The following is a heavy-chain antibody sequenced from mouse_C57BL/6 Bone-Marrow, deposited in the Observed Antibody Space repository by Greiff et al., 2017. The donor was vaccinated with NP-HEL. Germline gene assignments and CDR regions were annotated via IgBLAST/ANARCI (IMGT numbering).Heavy chain of an antibody. CDR3: ATNYYGSSHDY. D-gene: IGHD1-1*01. V-gene: IGHV1-82*01. Sequence: QVHVKQSGPELVKPGASVKISCKASGYAFSSSWMNWVKQRPGKGLEWIGRIYPGDGDTNYNGKFKGKATLTAAKSSSTAYIPISRLPSAASSVFVCATNYYGSSHDYWGQGTTLTVSS. CDR2: IYPGDGDT. CDR1: GYAFSSSW. J-gene: IGHJ2*01.